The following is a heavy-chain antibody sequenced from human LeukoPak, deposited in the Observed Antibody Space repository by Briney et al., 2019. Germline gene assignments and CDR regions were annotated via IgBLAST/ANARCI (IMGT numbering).Heavy chain of an antibody. CDR2: TYYRSKWYN. J-gene: IGHJ4*02. Sequence: SQTLSLTCAISGDIVSSNSAAWNWIRQSPSRGLEWLGRTYYRSKWYNDYAVSVKSRITINPDTSKNQFSLQLNSVTPEDTAVYYCAREERRFYGSGSYYYWGQGTLVTVSS. V-gene: IGHV6-1*01. CDR1: GDIVSSNSAA. D-gene: IGHD3-10*01. CDR3: AREERRFYGSGSYYY.